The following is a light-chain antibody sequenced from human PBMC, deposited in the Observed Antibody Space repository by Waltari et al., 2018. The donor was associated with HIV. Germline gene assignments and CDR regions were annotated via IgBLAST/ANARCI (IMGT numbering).Light chain of an antibody. CDR2: EAS. CDR1: QGISTY. CDR3: QQYDNLPIT. Sequence: DLQMTQSPSSLSASVGDRVTLTCQASQGISTYLNWYQQKPGKAPKLLIYEASNLETGVPSRFSGGGSGTDFTFTISILQPEDIATYYCQQYDNLPITFGQGTRLQIK. J-gene: IGKJ5*01. V-gene: IGKV1-33*01.